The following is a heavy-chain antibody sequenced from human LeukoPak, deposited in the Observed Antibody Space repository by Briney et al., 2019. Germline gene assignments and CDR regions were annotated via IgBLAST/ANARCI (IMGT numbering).Heavy chain of an antibody. CDR3: ARGPSRYNWFDP. CDR2: ISYDGSNK. CDR1: GFTFSSYA. Sequence: GGSPRLSCAASGFTFSSYAMHWVRQAPGKGLEWVAVISYDGSNKYYADSVKGRFTISRDNSKNTLYMQMNSLRAEDTAVYYCARGPSRYNWFDPWGQGTLVTVSS. J-gene: IGHJ5*02. D-gene: IGHD6-6*01. V-gene: IGHV3-30-3*01.